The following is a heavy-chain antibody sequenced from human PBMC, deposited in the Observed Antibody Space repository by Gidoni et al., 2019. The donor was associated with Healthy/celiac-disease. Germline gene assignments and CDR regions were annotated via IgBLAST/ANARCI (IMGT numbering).Heavy chain of an antibody. Sequence: QLQLQESGPGLVKPSETLSLTCTVPGGSISSSSYYWGWIRQPPGKGLEWIGSIYYSGSTYYDPSLKSRVTISVDTSKNQFSLKLSSVTAADTAVYYCASLSLGYCSSTSCYGLDYWGQGTLVTVSS. CDR3: ASLSLGYCSSTSCYGLDY. V-gene: IGHV4-39*01. CDR2: IYYSGST. CDR1: GGSISSSSYY. D-gene: IGHD2-2*01. J-gene: IGHJ4*02.